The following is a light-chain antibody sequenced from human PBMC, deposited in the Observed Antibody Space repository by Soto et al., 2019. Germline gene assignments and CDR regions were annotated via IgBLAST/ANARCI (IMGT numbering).Light chain of an antibody. V-gene: IGKV1D-12*01. CDR2: DAS. CDR1: QGVRSC. J-gene: IGKJ4*01. CDR3: QQANSSPLT. Sequence: DVHLTQSPSSVSASVGYRFTITCGAGQGVRSCLAWYQQKLGKAPNLLVYDASTLQSGVPSRFSGSGSGTDFTLTISSLPPEDFETYYCQQANSSPLTFGGGTKVDIK.